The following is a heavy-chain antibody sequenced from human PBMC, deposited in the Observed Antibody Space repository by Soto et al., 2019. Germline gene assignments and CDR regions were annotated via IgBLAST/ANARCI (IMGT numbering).Heavy chain of an antibody. CDR3: ARHSLEYSTFEDLFAP. J-gene: IGHJ5*02. CDR1: GGSISSSSYY. CDR2: IYYSGST. D-gene: IGHD6-6*01. Sequence: SETLSLTCTVSGGSISSSSYYWGWIRQPPGKGLEWIGSIYYSGSTYYNSSLKSRVTISVDTSKNQFSLKLSSVTAADTAVYYCARHSLEYSTFEDLFAPSGQGTLVT. V-gene: IGHV4-39*01.